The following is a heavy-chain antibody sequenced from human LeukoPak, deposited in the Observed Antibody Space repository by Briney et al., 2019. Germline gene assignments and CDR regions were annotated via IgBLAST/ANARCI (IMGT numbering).Heavy chain of an antibody. Sequence: SETLSLTCTVSGGSISSYYWSWIRQPPGKGLEWIGYIYYSGSTDYNPSLKSRVTMSVDTSKHQFSLKLSSVTAADTAVYYCARLYSGSWVSYFDYWGQGTLVTVSS. CDR3: ARLYSGSWVSYFDY. D-gene: IGHD1-26*01. J-gene: IGHJ4*02. V-gene: IGHV4-59*12. CDR1: GGSISSYY. CDR2: IYYSGST.